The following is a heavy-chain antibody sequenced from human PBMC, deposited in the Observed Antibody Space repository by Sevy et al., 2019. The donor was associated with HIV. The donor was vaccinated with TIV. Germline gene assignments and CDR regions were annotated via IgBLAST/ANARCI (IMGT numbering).Heavy chain of an antibody. J-gene: IGHJ5*02. V-gene: IGHV4-30-4*01. CDR2: IYYSGST. Sequence: SETLSLTCTVSGGSISSGDYYWSWIRQPPGKGLEWIGYIYYSGSTYYHPSLKSRFTISVDTSKNQFSLKLSSVTAADTAVYYCARDPHLAAAGTGWFDPWGQGTLVTVSS. D-gene: IGHD6-13*01. CDR3: ARDPHLAAAGTGWFDP. CDR1: GGSISSGDYY.